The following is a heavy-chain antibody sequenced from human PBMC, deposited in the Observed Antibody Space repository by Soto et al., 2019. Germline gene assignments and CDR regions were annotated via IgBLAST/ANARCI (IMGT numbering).Heavy chain of an antibody. J-gene: IGHJ6*02. CDR1: GYTFTGYY. V-gene: IGHV1-2*02. Sequence: ASVKVSCKASGYTFTGYYMHWVRQAPGQGLEWMGWINPNSGGTNYAQKFQGRVTMTRDTSISTAYMELSRLRSDDTAVYYCARERGGCSSTSCPQRRYYYYGMDVWGQGTTVTV. D-gene: IGHD2-2*01. CDR2: INPNSGGT. CDR3: ARERGGCSSTSCPQRRYYYYGMDV.